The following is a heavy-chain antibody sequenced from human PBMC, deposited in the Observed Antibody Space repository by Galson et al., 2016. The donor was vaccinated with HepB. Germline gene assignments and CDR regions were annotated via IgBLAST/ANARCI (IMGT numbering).Heavy chain of an antibody. D-gene: IGHD3-3*01. CDR3: AKGPYYDFWSGKDWFDP. V-gene: IGHV3-23*01. CDR1: GFTFSSYA. J-gene: IGHJ5*02. Sequence: SLRLSCAASGFTFSSYAMSWVRQAPGKGLEWVSTTSGNGVSTYYADSVKGRFTISRDNSKNTLYLQMNSLRAEDSALYCCAKGPYYDFWSGKDWFDPWGQGTLVTGSS. CDR2: TSGNGVST.